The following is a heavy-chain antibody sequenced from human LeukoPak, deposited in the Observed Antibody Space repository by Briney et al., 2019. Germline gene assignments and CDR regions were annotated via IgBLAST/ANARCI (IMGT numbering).Heavy chain of an antibody. CDR1: GFTFSSYE. CDR2: ISYDGSNK. CDR3: AKDWGSSDAFDI. V-gene: IGHV3-30*18. Sequence: QPGGSLRLSCAASGFTFSSYEMNWVRQAPGKGLEWVAVISYDGSNKYYADSVKGRFTISRDNSKNTLYLQMNSLRAEDTAVYYCAKDWGSSDAFDIWGQGTMVTVSS. J-gene: IGHJ3*02. D-gene: IGHD6-6*01.